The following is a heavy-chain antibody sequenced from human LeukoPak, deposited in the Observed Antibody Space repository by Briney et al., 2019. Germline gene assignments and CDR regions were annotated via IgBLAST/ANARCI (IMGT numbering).Heavy chain of an antibody. CDR1: GAAISTYF. V-gene: IGHV4-59*01. CDR2: IYSSGST. D-gene: IGHD3-3*01. CDR3: ARDFWSGSVGFDP. J-gene: IGHJ5*02. Sequence: SETLSLTCTVSGAAISTYFWSWIRQSPGEGLEWIGYIYSSGSTKYNPSLKSRVTISVDASKNQFALTLRSLTAADTAVYYCARDFWSGSVGFDPWGQGTLVTVSS.